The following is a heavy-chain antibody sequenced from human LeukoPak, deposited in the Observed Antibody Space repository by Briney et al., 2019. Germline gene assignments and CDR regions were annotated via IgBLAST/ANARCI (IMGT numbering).Heavy chain of an antibody. CDR3: ARDLSSGWYPYYYYGMDV. CDR2: ISSSGSTI. J-gene: IGHJ6*02. Sequence: GGSLRLSCAASGFTFSSYAMSWVRQAPGKGLEWVSYISSSGSTIYYADSVKGRFTISRDNAKNSLYLQMNSLRAEDTAVYYCARDLSSGWYPYYYYGMDVWGQGTTVTVSS. D-gene: IGHD6-19*01. V-gene: IGHV3-48*04. CDR1: GFTFSSYA.